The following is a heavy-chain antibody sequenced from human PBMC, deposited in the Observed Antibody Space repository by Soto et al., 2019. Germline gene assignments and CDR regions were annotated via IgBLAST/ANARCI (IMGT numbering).Heavy chain of an antibody. CDR1: GYTLSDYY. J-gene: IGHJ3*02. CDR2: INPNSGDP. CDR3: TGEGGGIVAGGAGNDDFDI. D-gene: IGHD6-13*01. Sequence: ASVKVSCKASGYTLSDYYIQWVRQAPGQGLEWMGWINPNSGDPNYAQKFQGRVTMTRDTSINTAYMELRWLRSEDTAVYYSTGEGGGIVAGGAGNDDFDIPGQVPKVTVSS. V-gene: IGHV1-2*02.